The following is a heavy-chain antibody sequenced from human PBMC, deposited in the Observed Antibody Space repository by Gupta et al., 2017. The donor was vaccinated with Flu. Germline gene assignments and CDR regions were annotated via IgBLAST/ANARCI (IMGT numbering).Heavy chain of an antibody. V-gene: IGHV3-23*01. CDR1: GFTFSTYG. D-gene: IGHD2-2*02. CDR2: ISTSSYT. CDR3: AKNPVDCSTTTCYTADGFDI. Sequence: EVQLLESGGGLVQPGGSLRLSCADSGFTFSTYGMNWVRQAPGKGLEWVSGISTSSYTYYADSVKGRFTISRDNSKSTLYLQMNSLRVEDTAVYYCAKNPVDCSTTTCYTADGFDIWGQGTMVTVSS. J-gene: IGHJ3*02.